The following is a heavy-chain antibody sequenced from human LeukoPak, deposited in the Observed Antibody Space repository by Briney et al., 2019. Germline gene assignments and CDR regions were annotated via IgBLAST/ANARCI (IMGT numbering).Heavy chain of an antibody. CDR1: GFTFSTYW. Sequence: GGSLRLSCAASGFTFSTYWMTWVRQAPGKGLEWVAVISYDGSNKYYADSVKGRFTISRDNSKNTLYLQMNSLRAEDTAVYYCARDFSSGYYRFDYWGQGTLVTVSS. CDR3: ARDFSSGYYRFDY. V-gene: IGHV3-30*03. J-gene: IGHJ4*02. CDR2: ISYDGSNK. D-gene: IGHD3-22*01.